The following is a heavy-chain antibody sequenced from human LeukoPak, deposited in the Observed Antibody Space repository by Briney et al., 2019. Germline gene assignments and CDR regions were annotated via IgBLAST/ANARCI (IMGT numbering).Heavy chain of an antibody. CDR2: MNPNSGNT. V-gene: IGHV1-8*03. CDR1: GYTFTSND. D-gene: IGHD4-23*01. J-gene: IGHJ5*02. Sequence: ASVKVSCKASGYTFTSNDINWLRQATGQGLEWMGWMNPNSGNTGYAQKFQGRVTITRNTSISTAYMELSSLRSEDTAVYYCARVDYGGNSKGNWFDPWGQGTLVTVSS. CDR3: ARVDYGGNSKGNWFDP.